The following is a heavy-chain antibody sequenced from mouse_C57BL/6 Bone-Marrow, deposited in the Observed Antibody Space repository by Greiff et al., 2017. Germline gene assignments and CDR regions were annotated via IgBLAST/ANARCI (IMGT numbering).Heavy chain of an antibody. J-gene: IGHJ2*01. CDR1: GYTFTSYG. CDR2: IYPRSGNT. D-gene: IGHD4-1*01. V-gene: IGHV1-81*01. CDR3: ARPFNWDVDY. Sequence: QVHVKQSGAELARPGASVKLSCKASGYTFTSYGISWVKQRTGQGLEWIGEIYPRSGNTYYNEKFKGKATLTADKSSSTAYMELRSLTSEDSAVYFCARPFNWDVDYWGQGTTLTVAA.